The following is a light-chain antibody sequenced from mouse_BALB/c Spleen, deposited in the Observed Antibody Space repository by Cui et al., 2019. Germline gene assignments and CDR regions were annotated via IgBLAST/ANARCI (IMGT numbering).Light chain of an antibody. CDR1: SIVSY. V-gene: IGKV4-68*01. CDR3: QQWSSNPLT. Sequence: QIVLTQSPALMSASPGEKVTMTCSASSIVSYMYWYQQKPRSSPKPWIYLTSNLASGVPARFSGSGSGTSYSLTISSMEAEDAATYYCQQWSSNPLTFGAGTKLELK. CDR2: LTS. J-gene: IGKJ5*01.